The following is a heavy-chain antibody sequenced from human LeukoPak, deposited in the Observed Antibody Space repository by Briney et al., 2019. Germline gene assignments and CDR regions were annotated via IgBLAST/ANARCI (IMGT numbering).Heavy chain of an antibody. D-gene: IGHD6-19*01. Sequence: GSLRLSCAVSGFTFSTYTMNWVRQAPGKGLEWVSCISSSSSHIFYADSVKGRFTISRDNAKNSLYLQMNSLRAEDTAVYYCARGAVAAPLDYWGQGTLVTVSS. J-gene: IGHJ4*02. CDR1: GFTFSTYT. V-gene: IGHV3-21*01. CDR3: ARGAVAAPLDY. CDR2: ISSSSSHI.